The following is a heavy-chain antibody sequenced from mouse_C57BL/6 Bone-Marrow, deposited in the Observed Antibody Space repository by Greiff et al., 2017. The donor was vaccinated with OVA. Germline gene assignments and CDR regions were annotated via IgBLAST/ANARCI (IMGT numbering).Heavy chain of an antibody. CDR1: GYTFTDHT. D-gene: IGHD1-1*01. V-gene: IGHV1-78*01. CDR3: AREEDYGSSRFAY. J-gene: IGHJ3*01. Sequence: SDAELVKPGASVKISCKVSGYTFTDHTIHWMKQRPEQGLEWIGYIYPRDGSTKYNEKFKGKATLTADKSSSTAYMQLNSLPSEDSAVYFCAREEDYGSSRFAYWGQGTLVTVSA. CDR2: IYPRDGST.